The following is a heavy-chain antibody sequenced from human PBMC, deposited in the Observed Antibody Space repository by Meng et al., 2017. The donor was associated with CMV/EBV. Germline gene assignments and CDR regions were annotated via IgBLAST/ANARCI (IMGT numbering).Heavy chain of an antibody. Sequence: ASVKVSCKASGYTFIGQYIHWVRQAPGQGLEWMGWINPNSGGTKYAQKFQGRVTVTRDTSISTAYMELSRVRFDDTAVYYCARAVMDVWGQGTTVTVSS. CDR3: ARAVMDV. CDR1: GYTFIGQY. CDR2: INPNSGGT. J-gene: IGHJ6*02. V-gene: IGHV1-2*02.